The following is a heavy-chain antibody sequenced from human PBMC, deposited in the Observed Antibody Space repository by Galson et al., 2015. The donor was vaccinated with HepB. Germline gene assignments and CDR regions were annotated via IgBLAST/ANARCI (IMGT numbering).Heavy chain of an antibody. D-gene: IGHD2/OR15-2a*01. Sequence: SETLSLTCPVSGASISSSLYYWVWVRQPPEKGLEWIGSIYYTGNTYSKSSLKSRVTISADMSQNQFSLKVNSVTAADTAVYYCARAAGDSSTYANDYWGQGALVTGSS. CDR2: IYYTGNT. J-gene: IGHJ4*02. CDR1: GASISSSLYY. V-gene: IGHV4-39*07. CDR3: ARAAGDSSTYANDY.